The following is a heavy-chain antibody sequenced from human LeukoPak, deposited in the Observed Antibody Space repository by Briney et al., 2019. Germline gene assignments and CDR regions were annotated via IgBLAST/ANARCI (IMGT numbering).Heavy chain of an antibody. Sequence: PGGSLRLSCAASGFTFSNYGIHWVRQAPGKGLEWVSSISSSSSYIYYADSVKGRFTISRDNAKNSLYLQMNSLRAEDTAVYYCARGSFQDASAARGQGPDKDLDYWGQGTLVTVSS. J-gene: IGHJ4*02. V-gene: IGHV3-21*01. CDR3: ARGSFQDASAARGQGPDKDLDY. CDR1: GFTFSNYG. D-gene: IGHD2-2*01. CDR2: ISSSSSYI.